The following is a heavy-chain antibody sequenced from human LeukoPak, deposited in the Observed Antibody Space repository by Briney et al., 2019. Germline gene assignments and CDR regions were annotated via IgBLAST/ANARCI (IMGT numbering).Heavy chain of an antibody. D-gene: IGHD1-26*01. Sequence: PGRSLRLSCAASGFSIDDYARDWVRKAPGKGLEWVSSISWNSSSIGYADSVKGRFTISRDNAKNSLYLQMNSLRAEDTALYYCAKATSVGAPALGMDVWGQGATVTVSS. CDR1: GFSIDDYA. V-gene: IGHV3-9*01. CDR2: ISWNSSSI. J-gene: IGHJ6*02. CDR3: AKATSVGAPALGMDV.